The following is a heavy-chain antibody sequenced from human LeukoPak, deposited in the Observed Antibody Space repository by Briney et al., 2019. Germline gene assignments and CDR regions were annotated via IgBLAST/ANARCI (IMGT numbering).Heavy chain of an antibody. V-gene: IGHV1-69*13. J-gene: IGHJ4*02. CDR1: GGTFSSYA. Sequence: SVKVSCEASGGTFSSYAISWVRQAPGQGLEWMGGIIPIFGTANYAQKFQGRVTITADESTSTAYMELRSLRSDDTAVYYCAREEGSGSYFGEGYWGQGTLVTVSS. CDR2: IIPIFGTA. CDR3: AREEGSGSYFGEGY. D-gene: IGHD3-10*01.